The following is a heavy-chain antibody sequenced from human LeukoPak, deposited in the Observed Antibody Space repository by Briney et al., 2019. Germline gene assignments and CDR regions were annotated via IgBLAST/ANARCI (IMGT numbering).Heavy chain of an antibody. CDR3: ARGGGDYYDSSGYYPTWYFDY. Sequence: GGSLRLSCAASGFTVSSNYMSWVRQAPGKGLEWVSVIYSGGSTYYADSVKGRFTISRDNSKNTLYLQMNSLRAEDTAVYYCARGGGDYYDSSGYYPTWYFDYWGQGTLVTVSS. CDR2: IYSGGST. CDR1: GFTVSSNY. V-gene: IGHV3-53*01. D-gene: IGHD3-22*01. J-gene: IGHJ4*02.